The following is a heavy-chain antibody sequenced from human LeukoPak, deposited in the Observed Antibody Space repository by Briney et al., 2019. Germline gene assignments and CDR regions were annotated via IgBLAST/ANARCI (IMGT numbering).Heavy chain of an antibody. Sequence: PGGSLRLSCAASGFTFSSYAMSWVRQAPGKGLEWVSAISGSGGSTYYADSVKGRFTISRDNSKNTLYLQMNSLRAEDTAVYYCAKGSSSSCHAPDDYWGQGTLVTVSS. D-gene: IGHD6-13*01. J-gene: IGHJ4*02. CDR1: GFTFSSYA. CDR2: ISGSGGST. V-gene: IGHV3-23*01. CDR3: AKGSSSSCHAPDDY.